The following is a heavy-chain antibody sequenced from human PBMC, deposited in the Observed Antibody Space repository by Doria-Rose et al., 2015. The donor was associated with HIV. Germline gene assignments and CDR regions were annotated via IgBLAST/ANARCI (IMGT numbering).Heavy chain of an antibody. Sequence: QITLKESGPVLVKPTETLTLTCTVSGVSLSSPGMGVSLIRQPPGKGLEWLANILSDDERSYKTSLKSRLTISRGTSKSQVVLTMTDMDPVDTATYYCARIKSSRWYHKYYFDFWGQGTLVIVSA. J-gene: IGHJ4*02. CDR3: ARIKSSRWYHKYYFDF. CDR1: GVSLSSPGMG. CDR2: ILSDDER. D-gene: IGHD6-13*01. V-gene: IGHV2-26*01.